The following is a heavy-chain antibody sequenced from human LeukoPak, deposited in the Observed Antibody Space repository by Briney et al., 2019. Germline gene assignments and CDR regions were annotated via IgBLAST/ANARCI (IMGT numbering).Heavy chain of an antibody. CDR3: ARDRSRRDAFDI. CDR2: MYYSGGS. Sequence: SETLSLTCTVSGGSISSSSHYWGWIRQPPGKGLEWIGSMYYSGGSYHNPSLKSRVTISVDTSKNQLSLKLNSVTAADTAVYYCARDRSRRDAFDIWGQGTMVTVSS. CDR1: GGSISSSSHY. V-gene: IGHV4-39*07. D-gene: IGHD6-13*01. J-gene: IGHJ3*02.